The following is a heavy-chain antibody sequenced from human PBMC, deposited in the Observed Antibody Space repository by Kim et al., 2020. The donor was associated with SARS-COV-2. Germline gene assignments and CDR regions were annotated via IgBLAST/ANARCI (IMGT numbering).Heavy chain of an antibody. CDR3: ATGYAVTRDRRFDY. D-gene: IGHD4-17*01. J-gene: IGHJ4*02. CDR1: GYTLTELS. CDR2: FDPEDGET. V-gene: IGHV1-24*01. Sequence: ASVKVSCKVSGYTLTELSMHWVRQAPGKGLEWMGGFDPEDGETIYAQKFQGRVTMTEDTSTDTAYMELSSLRSEDTAVYYCATGYAVTRDRRFDYWGQGTLVTVSS.